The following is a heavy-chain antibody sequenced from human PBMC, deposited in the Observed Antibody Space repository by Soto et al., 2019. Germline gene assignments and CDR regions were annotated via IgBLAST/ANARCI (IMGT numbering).Heavy chain of an antibody. J-gene: IGHJ3*02. CDR2: IFPGDSDT. V-gene: IGHV5-51*01. Sequence: GESLKISCKGSGYNFANFWIGWVRQMPGKGLEWMGMIFPGDSDTKNSPSLEGQITMSVDKSDSSAYLQWRSLKASDTAIYYCAVGYRTGLEAFDIWGQGTMVTVS. CDR1: GYNFANFW. CDR3: AVGYRTGLEAFDI. D-gene: IGHD2-8*02.